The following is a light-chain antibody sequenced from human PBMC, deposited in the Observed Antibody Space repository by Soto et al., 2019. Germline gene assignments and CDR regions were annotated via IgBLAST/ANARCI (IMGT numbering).Light chain of an antibody. Sequence: EIVMTQSPATLSVSPGERAILSCRASESISSKLGWYQQRPGQAPRLLIYGASIRATGIPTRFSGSGSGTEFTLTISSLQSEDSGVYYCQQYNKWFSISFGQGTRLEIK. CDR3: QQYNKWFSIS. V-gene: IGKV3-15*01. J-gene: IGKJ5*01. CDR1: ESISSK. CDR2: GAS.